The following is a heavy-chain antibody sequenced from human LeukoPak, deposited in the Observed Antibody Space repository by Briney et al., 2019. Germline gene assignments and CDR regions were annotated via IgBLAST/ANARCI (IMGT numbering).Heavy chain of an antibody. CDR2: IGPSGSTT. V-gene: IGHV1-46*03. CDR1: GYTFSRYY. J-gene: IGHJ6*03. CDR3: ARPPRPFYYYYMAI. Sequence: ASVKVSCKTSGYTFSRYYMNWVRQAPGQGLEWMGIIGPSGSTTSYAPKFQGRLTMTRDTSTSTDYMELTGLTSEDTAVYYCARPPRPFYYYYMAIWGTGTTVTVSS.